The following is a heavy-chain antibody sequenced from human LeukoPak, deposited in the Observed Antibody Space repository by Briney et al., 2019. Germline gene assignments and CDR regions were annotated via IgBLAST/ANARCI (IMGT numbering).Heavy chain of an antibody. CDR3: ARNQYSCGLGRYYYYYYMDV. Sequence: ASVKVSCKASGYTFTSYDINWVRQATGQGLEWMGWMNPNSGNTGYTQKFQGRVTMTRNTSISTAYMELSSLRSEDTAVYYCARNQYSCGLGRYYYYYYMDVWGKGTTVTVSS. CDR2: MNPNSGNT. CDR1: GYTFTSYD. D-gene: IGHD5-18*01. V-gene: IGHV1-8*01. J-gene: IGHJ6*03.